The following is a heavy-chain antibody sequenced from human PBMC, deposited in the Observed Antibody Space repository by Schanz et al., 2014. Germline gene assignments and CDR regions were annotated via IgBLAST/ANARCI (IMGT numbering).Heavy chain of an antibody. Sequence: QVQLVESGGGVVQPGRSLRLSCAASGFTFSSYGMHWVRQAPGKGLEWVAAMSYDGSIKYYADSVKGRFTISRDSPKNTLYLQMNSLRAEDTAVYYCAKDPSHGDYDYYFDYWGQGTLXTVSS. D-gene: IGHD3-22*01. CDR3: AKDPSHGDYDYYFDY. CDR2: MSYDGSIK. J-gene: IGHJ4*02. CDR1: GFTFSSYG. V-gene: IGHV3-33*06.